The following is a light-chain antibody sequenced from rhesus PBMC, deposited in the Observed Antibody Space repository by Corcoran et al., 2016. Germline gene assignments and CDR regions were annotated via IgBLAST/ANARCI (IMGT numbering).Light chain of an antibody. J-gene: IGKJ2*01. Sequence: DIQMTQSPSSLSASVGDLVTVTCRASQGINKELSWYQQKPGKAPTLLIYSASNLQTGVSSRFSGSGSWTYYTLTISSLQSEDVATYYCLQDYATPYSFGQGTKVESK. CDR3: LQDYATPYS. CDR1: QGINKE. V-gene: IGKV1-94*01. CDR2: SAS.